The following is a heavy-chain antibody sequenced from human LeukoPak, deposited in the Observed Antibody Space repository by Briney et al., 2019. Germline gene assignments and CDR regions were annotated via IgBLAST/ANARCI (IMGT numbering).Heavy chain of an antibody. D-gene: IGHD1-14*01. J-gene: IGHJ4*02. Sequence: GGSLRLSCAASGFTVSSNYMSWVRQAPGKGLEWASVIYSGGSTYYADSVKGRFTISRDNPKNTLDLQMNSLRAEDTAVYYCGINKEAPPGPFDYWGQGTLVTVSS. CDR1: GFTVSSNY. V-gene: IGHV3-66*01. CDR3: GINKEAPPGPFDY. CDR2: IYSGGST.